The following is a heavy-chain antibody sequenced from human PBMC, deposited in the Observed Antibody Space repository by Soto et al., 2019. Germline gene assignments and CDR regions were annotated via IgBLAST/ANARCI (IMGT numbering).Heavy chain of an antibody. CDR3: ASLIYTYGFTIDS. J-gene: IGHJ4*02. Sequence: SETLSLTCTVSGGSVSSGNYSWNWIRQPPGKGLEWIGYIYYSGSTNYNPSLKSRVTISVDTSKNQFSLKLSSVTAADTAVYYCASLIYTYGFTIDSWGQGTLVTVSS. CDR1: GGSVSSGNYS. D-gene: IGHD5-18*01. V-gene: IGHV4-61*01. CDR2: IYYSGST.